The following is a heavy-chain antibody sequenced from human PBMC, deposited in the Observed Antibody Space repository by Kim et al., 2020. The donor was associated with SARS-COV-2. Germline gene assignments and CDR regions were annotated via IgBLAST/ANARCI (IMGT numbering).Heavy chain of an antibody. J-gene: IGHJ4*02. CDR2: IYYSGST. Sequence: SETLSLTCTVSGGSISSYYWSWIRQPPGKGLEWIGYIYYSGSTLYNPSLKSRVTISLDTSNNQFSLKLSSVTAADTAVYYCARRRGGSPHDFWGQGTLVTVSS. D-gene: IGHD2-15*01. V-gene: IGHV4-59*08. CDR3: ARRRGGSPHDF. CDR1: GGSISSYY.